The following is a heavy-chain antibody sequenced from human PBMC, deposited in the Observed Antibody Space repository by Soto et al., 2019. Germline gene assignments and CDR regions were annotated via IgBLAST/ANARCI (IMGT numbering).Heavy chain of an antibody. CDR2: IYYSGST. J-gene: IGHJ3*02. CDR3: ATVPTYSYDRSGYANALDM. CDR1: GGSISSSNYY. V-gene: IGHV4-30-4*01. D-gene: IGHD3-22*01. Sequence: TLSLTCIVAGGSISSSNYYWSWIRQPPGKGLEWIGYIYYSGSTYHNPSLKSRINISVDTSKNQFSLKLSSVTAADPAVYYWATVPTYSYDRSGYANALDMGGQGTMISVSS.